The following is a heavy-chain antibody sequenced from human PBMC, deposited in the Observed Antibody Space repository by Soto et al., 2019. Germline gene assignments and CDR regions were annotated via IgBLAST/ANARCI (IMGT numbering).Heavy chain of an antibody. CDR1: GGSISSGGYY. V-gene: IGHV4-31*02. J-gene: IGHJ6*02. Sequence: PSETLSLTCTVSGGSISSGGYYWSWIRQHPGKGLEWIGYIYYSGSTYYNPSLKSRVTISVDTSKNQFSLKLSSVTAADTAVYYCARDTPVSGDYSTGMDVWGQGTTVTVSS. CDR2: IYYSGST. D-gene: IGHD4-4*01. CDR3: ARDTPVSGDYSTGMDV.